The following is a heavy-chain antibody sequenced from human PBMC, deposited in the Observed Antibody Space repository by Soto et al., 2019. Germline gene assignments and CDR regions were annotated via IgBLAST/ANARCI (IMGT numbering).Heavy chain of an antibody. CDR3: AKEMTSGYYFFDY. CDR2: ISGSGGST. CDR1: GFTFSSDA. Sequence: EVQLLESGGSLVQPGGSLRLSCAASGFTFSSDAMSWVRQAPRKGLEWVSTISGSGGSTYYPDSVKGRFTISRDNSKNTVYLQMNSLRAEDASVYYCAKEMTSGYYFFDYWGQGTLVTVSS. J-gene: IGHJ4*02. V-gene: IGHV3-23*01. D-gene: IGHD3-22*01.